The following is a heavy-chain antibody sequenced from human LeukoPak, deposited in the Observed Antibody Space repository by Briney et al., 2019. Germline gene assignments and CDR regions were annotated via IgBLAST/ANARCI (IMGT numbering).Heavy chain of an antibody. CDR1: GFTFSSCG. CDR2: IRYDGDNK. CDR3: AKDLRSLEWLHVYFDY. D-gene: IGHD3-3*01. Sequence: TGGSLRLSRAASGFTFSSCGMHWVRQAPGKGLEWVAFIRYDGDNKYYADSVKGRFTISRDNSKNTLYLQMKSLRAEDTAVYYCAKDLRSLEWLHVYFDYWGQGTLATVSS. V-gene: IGHV3-30*02. J-gene: IGHJ4*02.